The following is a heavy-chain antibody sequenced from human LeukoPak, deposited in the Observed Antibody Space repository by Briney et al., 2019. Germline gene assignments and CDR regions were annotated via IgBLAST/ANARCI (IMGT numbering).Heavy chain of an antibody. D-gene: IGHD4-17*01. CDR3: ATIHLTVTMYYFDY. J-gene: IGHJ4*02. V-gene: IGHV1-24*01. CDR1: GYTLTELS. Sequence: GASVKVSCKVSGYTLTELSMHWVRQAPGKGLEWMGGFDPEDGETIYAQKFQGRVTMTEDTSTDTAYMELSSLRSEDTAVYYCATIHLTVTMYYFDYWGQGTLVTVSS. CDR2: FDPEDGET.